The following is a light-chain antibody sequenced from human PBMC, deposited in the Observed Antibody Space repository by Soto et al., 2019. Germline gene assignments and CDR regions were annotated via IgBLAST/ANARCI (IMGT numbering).Light chain of an antibody. Sequence: EIVMTQSPATLSVSPGERATLSCRASQSVSSNLAWYQQKPGQAPRLLIYGASTRATGIPARFSGGGSGTEFTLTIRSLQSEDFAVYYCQQYNNWWGTFGQGTKVEI. CDR2: GAS. CDR1: QSVSSN. CDR3: QQYNNWWGT. V-gene: IGKV3-15*01. J-gene: IGKJ1*01.